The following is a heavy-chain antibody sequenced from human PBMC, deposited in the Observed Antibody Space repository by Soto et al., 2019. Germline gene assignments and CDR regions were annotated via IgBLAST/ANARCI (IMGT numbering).Heavy chain of an antibody. CDR2: IYYSGDT. D-gene: IGHD1-1*01. CDR1: WGSSGNIGHH. J-gene: IGHJ4*02. Sequence: PSETLPVRWSVSWGSSGNIGHHRVWIRKPPGKALEWIGSIYYSGDTYYNPSFKSRVTISVDTAKNQISLELTSVTAADTAVYFCARRDWKFRGYSFDYSGQGALVTVPS. CDR3: ARRDWKFRGYSFDY. V-gene: IGHV4-39*01.